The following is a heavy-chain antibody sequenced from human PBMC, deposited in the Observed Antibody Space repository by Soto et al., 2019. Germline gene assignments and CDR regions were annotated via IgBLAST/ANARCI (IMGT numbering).Heavy chain of an antibody. CDR2: IYYSGRT. CDR1: SGSIISFY. V-gene: IGHV4-59*01. J-gene: IGHJ5*02. CDR3: ARDQSSGWFSTWFDP. Sequence: SATLSLTCTVSSGSIISFYWSGIRKHPGKGLEWIGYIYYSGRTSYNPSLKSRVSISVDTSKNQFSLKLGSVTAADTALYYCARDQSSGWFSTWFDPWGQGTLVTVSS. D-gene: IGHD6-19*01.